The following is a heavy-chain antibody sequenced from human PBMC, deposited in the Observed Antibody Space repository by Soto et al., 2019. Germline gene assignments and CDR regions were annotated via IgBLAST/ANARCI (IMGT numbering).Heavy chain of an antibody. V-gene: IGHV4-31*03. CDR1: GGSITGAYY. CDR2: IHYRGTT. D-gene: IGHD2-15*01. CDR3: ARVRDSFGLDV. J-gene: IGHJ6*02. Sequence: SEPLSLTCNVSGGSITGAYYWNWIRQHPGKGLEWIGSIHYRGTTDYNPSLKSRIAISLDRSKNQFALKLSSVTAADTAVYYCARVRDSFGLDVWGQGTPVT.